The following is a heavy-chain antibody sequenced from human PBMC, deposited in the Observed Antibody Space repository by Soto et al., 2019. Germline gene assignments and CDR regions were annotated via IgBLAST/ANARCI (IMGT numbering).Heavy chain of an antibody. D-gene: IGHD4-17*01. CDR2: IYSDGKT. CDR3: AKDNHGDLYFDY. J-gene: IGHJ4*02. V-gene: IGHV3-66*01. Sequence: GGSLRLSCVASGLTVSSNYMTWIRQAPGKGLEWVSIIYSDGKTYNADSVKGRFSISRDNSENTLYLQMNSLRAEDTAVYYCAKDNHGDLYFDYWGQGPLVTVSS. CDR1: GLTVSSNY.